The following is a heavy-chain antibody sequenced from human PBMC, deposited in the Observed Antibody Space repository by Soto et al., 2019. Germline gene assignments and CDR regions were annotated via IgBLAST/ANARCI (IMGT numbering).Heavy chain of an antibody. D-gene: IGHD3-3*01. Sequence: ASVKVSCKASGYTFTSYAMHWVLQAPGERLEWMGWINAGNGNTKYSQKFQGRVTITRDTSASTAYMELSSLRSEDTAVYYCARGYYDFWRRSPRMPFDYWGQGT. V-gene: IGHV1-3*01. CDR3: ARGYYDFWRRSPRMPFDY. CDR2: INAGNGNT. J-gene: IGHJ4*02. CDR1: GYTFTSYA.